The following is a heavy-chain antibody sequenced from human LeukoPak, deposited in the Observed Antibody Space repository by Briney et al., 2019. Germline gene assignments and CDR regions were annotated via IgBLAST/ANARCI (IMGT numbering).Heavy chain of an antibody. V-gene: IGHV4-4*07. J-gene: IGHJ6*03. CDR2: IYTSGST. CDR3: ARDTAMFTTYYYYYMDV. CDR1: GGSISSYY. D-gene: IGHD5-18*01. Sequence: SETLSLTCTVSGGSISSYYWSWIRQPAGKGLEWIGRIYTSGSTNYNPSLKSRVTMSVDTSKNQFSLKLSFVTAADTAVYYCARDTAMFTTYYYYYMDVWGKGTTVTVSS.